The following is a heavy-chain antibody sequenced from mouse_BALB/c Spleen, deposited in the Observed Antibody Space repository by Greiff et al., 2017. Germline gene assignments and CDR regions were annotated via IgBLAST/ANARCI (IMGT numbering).Heavy chain of an antibody. Sequence: QVQLQQSGAELVRPGSSVKISCKASGYAFSSYCMNWVKQRPGQGLEWIGQIYPGDGDTNYNGKFKGKDTLSADKTSSTAYMQLSSLTSEDSAVYYCAGESTDEYFDDWGEGTTVTVSS. J-gene: IGHJ1*01. CDR2: IYPGDGDT. CDR3: AGESTDEYFDD. V-gene: IGHV1-80*01. CDR1: GYAFSSYC. D-gene: IGHD5-1*01.